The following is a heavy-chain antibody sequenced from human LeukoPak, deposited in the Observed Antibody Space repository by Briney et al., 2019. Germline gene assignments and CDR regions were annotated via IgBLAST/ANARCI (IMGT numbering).Heavy chain of an antibody. V-gene: IGHV4-39*01. CDR3: ARQKGVWFGELSSWIDP. CDR2: IYYSGST. D-gene: IGHD3-10*01. J-gene: IGHJ5*02. CDR1: GGSISSSSYY. Sequence: SETLSLTCTVSGGSISSSSYYWGWIRQPPGKGLEWIGSIYYSGSTYYNPSLKSRVTISVDTSENQFSLKLSSVTAADTAVYYCARQKGVWFGELSSWIDPWGQGTLVTVSS.